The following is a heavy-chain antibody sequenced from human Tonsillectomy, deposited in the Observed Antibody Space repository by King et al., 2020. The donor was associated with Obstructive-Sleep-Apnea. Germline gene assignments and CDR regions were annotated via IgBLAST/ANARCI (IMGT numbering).Heavy chain of an antibody. CDR1: GFTFSSYW. V-gene: IGHV3-7*01. J-gene: IGHJ4*02. D-gene: IGHD2-15*01. CDR2: IKQDGSEK. Sequence: VQLVESGGGLVQPGGSLRLSCAASGFTFSSYWMSWVRQAPGKGLEWVANIKQDGSEKYYVDSVKGRFTISRDNAKNSLYLQMNSLGAEDTAVYYCAGESVVVVVVAATYIDYWGQGTLVTVSS. CDR3: AGESVVVVVVAATYIDY.